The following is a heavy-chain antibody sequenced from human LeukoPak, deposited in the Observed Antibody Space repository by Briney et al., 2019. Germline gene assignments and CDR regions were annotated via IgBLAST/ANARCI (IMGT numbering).Heavy chain of an antibody. D-gene: IGHD3-3*01. CDR3: VRDRVLRSNWSDP. CDR1: GYSISSGYY. CDR2: IYHSGST. Sequence: PSETLSLTCAVSGYSISSGYYWGWIRQPPGKGLEWIGSIYHSGSTYYNPSLKSRVTISVDTSKNQFSLKLSSVTAADTAVYYCVRDRVLRSNWSDPWGQGTLVTVSS. V-gene: IGHV4-38-2*02. J-gene: IGHJ5*02.